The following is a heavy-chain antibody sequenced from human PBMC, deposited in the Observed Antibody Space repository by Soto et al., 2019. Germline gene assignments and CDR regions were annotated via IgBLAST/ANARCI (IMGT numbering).Heavy chain of an antibody. CDR3: ARGLAGATTAFDY. D-gene: IGHD1-26*01. CDR1: GVTVSSSY. Sequence: WWSLRPSCAGSGVTVSSSYMSGLHEAPGKGLEWVSTIYSPGSTYYADSVKGRFTISRDNSKNTLYLQMNSLRAEDTAVYYCARGLAGATTAFDYWGQGTLVTVSS. J-gene: IGHJ4*02. V-gene: IGHV3-53*01. CDR2: IYSPGST.